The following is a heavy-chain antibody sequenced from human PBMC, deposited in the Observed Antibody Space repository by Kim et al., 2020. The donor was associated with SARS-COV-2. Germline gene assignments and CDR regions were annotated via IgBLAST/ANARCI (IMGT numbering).Heavy chain of an antibody. D-gene: IGHD3-22*01. CDR1: GGSISSSSYY. V-gene: IGHV4-39*01. Sequence: SETLSLTCTVSGGSISSSSYYWGWIRQPPGKGLEWIGSIYYSGSTYYNPSLKSRVTISVDTSKNQFSLKLSSVTAADTAVYYCYSAIITGNRITMIVYTRAHAFDIWGQGTMVTVSS. J-gene: IGHJ3*02. CDR2: IYYSGST. CDR3: YSAIITGNRITMIVYTRAHAFDI.